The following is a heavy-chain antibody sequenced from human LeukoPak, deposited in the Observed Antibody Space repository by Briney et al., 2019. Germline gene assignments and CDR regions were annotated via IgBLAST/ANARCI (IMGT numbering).Heavy chain of an antibody. Sequence: GGSLRLSCAASGFTFSSYAMHWVRQAPGKGLEWVAVISYDGSNKYYADSVKGRFTISRDNSKNTLYLQMNSLRAEDTAVYYCAGDGGVGATYFFYWGQGTLVTVSS. CDR3: AGDGGVGATYFFY. CDR2: ISYDGSNK. V-gene: IGHV3-30*04. D-gene: IGHD1-26*01. J-gene: IGHJ4*02. CDR1: GFTFSSYA.